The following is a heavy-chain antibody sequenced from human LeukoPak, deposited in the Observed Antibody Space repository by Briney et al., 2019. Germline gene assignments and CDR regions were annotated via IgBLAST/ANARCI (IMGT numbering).Heavy chain of an antibody. Sequence: PSETLSLTCTVSGVSISPYYWSWIRQPPGKGLEWIGYIYYSGSTNYNPSLKSRVTISVDTSKNQFSLNLSSVTAADTALYYCARRRGVTDGVDYWGQGTLVTVSS. V-gene: IGHV4-59*01. CDR3: ARRRGVTDGVDY. J-gene: IGHJ4*02. CDR2: IYYSGST. CDR1: GVSISPYY. D-gene: IGHD3-10*01.